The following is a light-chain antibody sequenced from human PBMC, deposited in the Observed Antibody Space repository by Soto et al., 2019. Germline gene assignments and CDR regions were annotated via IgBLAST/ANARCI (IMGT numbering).Light chain of an antibody. V-gene: IGLV1-47*02. J-gene: IGLJ3*02. Sequence: QSVLTQPPSASGTPGQRVTISCSGSSSNIGSNYVYWYQQLPRTAPKLLIYSDNQRPSGVPDRFSGSKSGTSASLAISGLRSEDEADYYCAAWDDSLSGGVFGGGTKVTVL. CDR2: SDN. CDR1: SSNIGSNY. CDR3: AAWDDSLSGGV.